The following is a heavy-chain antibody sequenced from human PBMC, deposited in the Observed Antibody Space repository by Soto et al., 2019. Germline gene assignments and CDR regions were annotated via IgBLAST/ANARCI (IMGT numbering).Heavy chain of an antibody. Sequence: GGSLRLSCAASGFTCTNYAMTWARQAPGKGLEWVASLLRSGSSTYYANSVKGRFTISSDISANSLYLQMDSLRAEDTAVYYCAKDAISGDGVWLLDSWGQGTVVTVSS. CDR2: LLRSGSST. V-gene: IGHV3-23*01. CDR1: GFTCTNYA. D-gene: IGHD4-17*01. J-gene: IGHJ5*02. CDR3: AKDAISGDGVWLLDS.